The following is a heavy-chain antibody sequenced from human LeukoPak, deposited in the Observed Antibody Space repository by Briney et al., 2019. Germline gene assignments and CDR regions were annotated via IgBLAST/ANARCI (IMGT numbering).Heavy chain of an antibody. D-gene: IGHD3-16*01. CDR1: GFTFSSYE. CDR3: AREGRGSSADAFDI. Sequence: GSLRLSCAASGFTFSSYEMHWVRQAPGKGLEWVSAVGMVGDTFYSGSVKGRFTISRENAENSLFLQMNSRRAGDTAVYYCAREGRGSSADAFDIWGQGTMVTVSS. CDR2: VGMVGDT. V-gene: IGHV3-13*01. J-gene: IGHJ3*02.